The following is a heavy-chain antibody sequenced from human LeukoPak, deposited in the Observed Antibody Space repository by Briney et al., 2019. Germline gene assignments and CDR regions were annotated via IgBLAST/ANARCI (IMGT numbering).Heavy chain of an antibody. V-gene: IGHV3-23*01. J-gene: IGHJ4*02. CDR2: ISPSGGIT. CDR1: GFTFSSHG. CDR3: ARVPATATIDY. Sequence: PGGSLRLSCAASGFTFSSHGMNWVRQAPGKGLEWVSGISPSGGITYYTDSVKGRFTISRDNSKNTLYLQMNSLRAEDTAVYYCARVPATATIDYWGQGTLVTVSS. D-gene: IGHD2-2*01.